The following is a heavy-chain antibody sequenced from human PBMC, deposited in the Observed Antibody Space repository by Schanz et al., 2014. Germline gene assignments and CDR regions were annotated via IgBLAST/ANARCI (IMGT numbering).Heavy chain of an antibody. CDR3: ARGGSSVYDFSIYYMDV. D-gene: IGHD5-12*01. V-gene: IGHV3-33*01. J-gene: IGHJ6*03. CDR1: GFAFNNYG. Sequence: QVQLAESGGGVVQPGRSLRLSCAASGFAFNNYGMHWFRQSPGKGLEWVAIIWYDGNNKKNADSVKDRFTISRDNFKNTLFLQMNSLRTEDTAAYYCARGGSSVYDFSIYYMDVWGKGTTVTVSS. CDR2: IWYDGNNK.